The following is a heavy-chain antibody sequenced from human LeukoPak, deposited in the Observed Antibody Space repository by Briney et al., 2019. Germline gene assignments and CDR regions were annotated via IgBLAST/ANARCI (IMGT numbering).Heavy chain of an antibody. CDR2: IRGKAYDGTT. CDR3: GGGYGDYWIDY. Sequence: GRSLRLSCTAARFTFGDYAMSWVRQAPGKGLEWVGFIRGKAYDGTTEYAASVKGRFTISKDDSKGIAYLQMNSLKTEDTAVYYCGGGYGDYWIDYWGQGTLVTVSS. J-gene: IGHJ4*02. V-gene: IGHV3-49*04. D-gene: IGHD4-17*01. CDR1: RFTFGDYA.